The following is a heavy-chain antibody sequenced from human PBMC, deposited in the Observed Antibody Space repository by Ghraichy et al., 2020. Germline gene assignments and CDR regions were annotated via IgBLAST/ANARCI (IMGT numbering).Heavy chain of an antibody. CDR2: IYYSGST. V-gene: IGHV4-59*01. J-gene: IGHJ4*02. CDR3: ARERVGATGY. CDR1: GGSISSYY. Sequence: SETLSLTCTVSGGSISSYYWSWIRQPPGKGLEWIGYIYYSGSTNYNPSLKSRVTISVDTSKNQFSLKLSSVTAADTAVYYCARERVGATGYWGQGTLVTVSS. D-gene: IGHD1-26*01.